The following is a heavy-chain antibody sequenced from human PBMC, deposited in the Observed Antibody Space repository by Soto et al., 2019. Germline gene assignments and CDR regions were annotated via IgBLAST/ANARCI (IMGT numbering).Heavy chain of an antibody. D-gene: IGHD2-15*01. J-gene: IGHJ4*02. V-gene: IGHV4-30-4*01. CDR3: ARRYGGNLDY. CDR1: GGSISSGNYY. Sequence: SETLSLTCTVSGGSISSGNYYWSWIRQPPGKGLEWIGFISYSGSTYYNASLKSRVTISVDTSKNQFSLKLSSVTAADTAVYYCARRYGGNLDYWGQGTLVTVSS. CDR2: ISYSGST.